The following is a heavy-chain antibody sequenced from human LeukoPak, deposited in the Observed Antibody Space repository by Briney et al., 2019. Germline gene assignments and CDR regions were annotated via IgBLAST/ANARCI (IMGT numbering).Heavy chain of an antibody. D-gene: IGHD5-18*01. V-gene: IGHV1-18*04. CDR2: ISGYNGNT. CDR1: VYTFISYG. Sequence: ASVKVSCKGSVYTFISYGISWVRQAPGQGLEWMGWISGYNGNTKYAQRFQGRVTMTTDTSTDTVYMELRSLKSDDTAVYYCARVDTSMEDAFDIWGQGTMVAVSS. J-gene: IGHJ3*02. CDR3: ARVDTSMEDAFDI.